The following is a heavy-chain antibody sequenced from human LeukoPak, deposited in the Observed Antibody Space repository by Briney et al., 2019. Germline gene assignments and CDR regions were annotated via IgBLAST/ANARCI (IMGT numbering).Heavy chain of an antibody. D-gene: IGHD5-12*01. V-gene: IGHV1-2*06. CDR2: INPNSGGT. Sequence: RWASVKVSCKASGYTFTGYYMHWVRQAPGQGLEWMGRINPNSGGTNYAQKFQGRVTMTRDTSISTAYMELSRLRSDDTAVYYCARDLVSGYDLRLYYYYYYGMDVWGQGTTVTVSS. J-gene: IGHJ6*02. CDR3: ARDLVSGYDLRLYYYYYYGMDV. CDR1: GYTFTGYY.